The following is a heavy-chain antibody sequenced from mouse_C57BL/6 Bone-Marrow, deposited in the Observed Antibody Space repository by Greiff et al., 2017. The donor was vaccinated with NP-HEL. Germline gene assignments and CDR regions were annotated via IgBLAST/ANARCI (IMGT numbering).Heavy chain of an antibody. CDR2: IRSKSNNYAT. V-gene: IGHV10-1*01. Sequence: EVKVVESGGGLVQPKGSLKLSCAASGFSFNTYAMNWVRQAPGKGLEWVARIRSKSNNYATYYADSVKDRFTISRDDSESMLYLQMNNLKTEDTAMYYCVRPSMVRRAWFAYWGQGTLVTVSA. D-gene: IGHD2-2*01. J-gene: IGHJ3*01. CDR1: GFSFNTYA. CDR3: VRPSMVRRAWFAY.